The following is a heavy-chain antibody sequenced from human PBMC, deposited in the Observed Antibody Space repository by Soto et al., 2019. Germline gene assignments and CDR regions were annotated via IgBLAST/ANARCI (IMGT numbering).Heavy chain of an antibody. J-gene: IGHJ6*02. CDR2: IYYSGST. D-gene: IGHD6-13*01. CDR1: GGSISSYY. Sequence: PSETLSLTCTVSGGSISSYYLSWIRQPPGKGLEWIGYIYYSGSTNYNPSLKSRVTISVDTSKNQFSLKLSSVTAADTAVYYCATRAAAGKGYYGMDVWGQGTTVTVYS. V-gene: IGHV4-59*01. CDR3: ATRAAAGKGYYGMDV.